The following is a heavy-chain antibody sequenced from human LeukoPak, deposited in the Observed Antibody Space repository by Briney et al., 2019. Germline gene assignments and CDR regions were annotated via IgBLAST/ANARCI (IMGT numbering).Heavy chain of an antibody. CDR1: GYTFTSYD. J-gene: IGHJ4*02. CDR2: MNPNSGNT. CDR3: ARGSSDYYDSSGYYYPY. Sequence: ASVKVSCXASGYTFTSYDINWVRQATGQGLEWMGWMNPNSGNTGYAQKFQGRVTMTRNTSISTAYMELSSLRSEDTAVYYCARGSSDYYDSSGYYYPYWGQGTLVTVSS. V-gene: IGHV1-8*01. D-gene: IGHD3-22*01.